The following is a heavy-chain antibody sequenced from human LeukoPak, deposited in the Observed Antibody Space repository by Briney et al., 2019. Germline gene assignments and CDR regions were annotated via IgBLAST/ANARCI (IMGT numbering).Heavy chain of an antibody. Sequence: GGSLRLSCAASGFTFSSYWMSWVRQAPGKGLECVANIKEDGSEEYYVDSVKGRFTISRDNAKNSLYLQMNSLRAEDTAVYYCARGSGSSWYSAFDIWGQGTMVTVSS. J-gene: IGHJ3*02. CDR3: ARGSGSSWYSAFDI. CDR1: GFTFSSYW. D-gene: IGHD6-13*01. CDR2: IKEDGSEE. V-gene: IGHV3-7*01.